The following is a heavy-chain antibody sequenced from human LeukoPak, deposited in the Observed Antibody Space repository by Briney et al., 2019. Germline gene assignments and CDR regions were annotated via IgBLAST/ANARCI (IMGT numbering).Heavy chain of an antibody. Sequence: GGSLRLSCAASGFTVSSNYMSWVRQAPGKGLEWVSVIYSGGSTYYADSVKGRFTISRDNSKNTLYLQMDSLRAEDTAVYYCTSLQTNAVAKSIWGQGTLVTVSS. CDR3: TSLQTNAVAKSI. CDR1: GFTVSSNY. V-gene: IGHV3-53*01. J-gene: IGHJ4*02. D-gene: IGHD6-19*01. CDR2: IYSGGST.